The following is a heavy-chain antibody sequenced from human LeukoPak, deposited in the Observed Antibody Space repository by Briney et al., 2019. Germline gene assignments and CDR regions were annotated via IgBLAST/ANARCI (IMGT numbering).Heavy chain of an antibody. Sequence: PGGSLRLSCAASGFTFSSYWMSWVRQAPGKGLEWVANIKQDGSEKYYVDSVKGRFTISRDNAKNSLYLQMNSLRAEDTAVYYCAGSLSERIPLWHPPLYYFEYWGQGTLVTVSS. CDR2: IKQDGSEK. CDR3: AGSLSERIPLWHPPLYYFEY. V-gene: IGHV3-7*01. J-gene: IGHJ4*02. D-gene: IGHD5-18*01. CDR1: GFTFSSYW.